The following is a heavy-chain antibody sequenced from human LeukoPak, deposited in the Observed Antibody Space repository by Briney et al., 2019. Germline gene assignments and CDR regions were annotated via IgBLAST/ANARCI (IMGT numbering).Heavy chain of an antibody. CDR2: ISWNSGSI. Sequence: GGSLRLSCAASGFTFDDYAMHWVRQAPGKGLEWVSGISWNSGSIGYADSVKGRFTISRDNAKNSLYLQMNSLRAEDTAVYYCARDNGFWSGYYHYYYMDVWGKGTTVTVSS. V-gene: IGHV3-9*01. CDR3: ARDNGFWSGYYHYYYMDV. D-gene: IGHD3-3*01. CDR1: GFTFDDYA. J-gene: IGHJ6*03.